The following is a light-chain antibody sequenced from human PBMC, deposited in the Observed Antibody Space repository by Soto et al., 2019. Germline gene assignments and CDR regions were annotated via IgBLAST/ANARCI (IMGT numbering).Light chain of an antibody. J-gene: IGKJ3*01. V-gene: IGKV3-20*01. CDR1: QSVVSTY. Sequence: EIVLTQSPGTLSLSPGERASLSCRASQSVVSTYLAWYQHKPGQAPRLLIYGTSNRATGIPDMFSGSGSGTDFSLTISRLEPEDVAVYYWLQYSNSPSRGFTFGPGTKVDIK. CDR3: LQYSNSPSRGFT. CDR2: GTS.